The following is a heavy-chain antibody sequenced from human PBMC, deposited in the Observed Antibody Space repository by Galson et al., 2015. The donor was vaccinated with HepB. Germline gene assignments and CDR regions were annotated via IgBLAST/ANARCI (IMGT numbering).Heavy chain of an antibody. Sequence: SLRLSCAASGFTVSSNYMSWVRQAPGKGLEWVSVIYSDGSAYHADSVKGRFAISRDKSKNTVYLQMNSLRVEDTAVYYCAKALQLSSFDIWGQGTMVIVSS. D-gene: IGHD1-1*01. CDR1: GFTVSSNY. V-gene: IGHV3-53*01. CDR2: IYSDGSA. J-gene: IGHJ3*02. CDR3: AKALQLSSFDI.